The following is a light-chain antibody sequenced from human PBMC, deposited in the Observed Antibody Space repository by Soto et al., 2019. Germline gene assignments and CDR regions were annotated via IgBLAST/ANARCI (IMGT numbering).Light chain of an antibody. Sequence: DIQMTQSPSSLSASVGDRVTITCRASQGISNFLAWYQQKPWKVPKLLISAASTLQSGVPSRFSGSGSGTDFTLTITSLQPEDVATYYCPKYSSVITFGQGTRLEIK. J-gene: IGKJ5*01. CDR3: PKYSSVIT. CDR1: QGISNF. CDR2: AAS. V-gene: IGKV1-27*01.